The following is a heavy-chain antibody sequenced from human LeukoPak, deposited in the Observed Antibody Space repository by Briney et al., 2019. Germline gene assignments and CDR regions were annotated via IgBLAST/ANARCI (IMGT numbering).Heavy chain of an antibody. CDR2: ISYDGSNK. CDR3: ARSCLYCIGGSCYYAADY. J-gene: IGHJ4*02. V-gene: IGHV3-30-3*01. CDR1: GFTFSIYA. D-gene: IGHD2-15*01. Sequence: PGGSLRLSCAASGFTFSIYAMHWVRQAPGKGLEWVAVISYDGSNKYYADSVKGRFTISRDTSKNTLYLQMNSLRAEDTAGYYCARSCLYCIGGSCYYAADYWGQGALVTVSS.